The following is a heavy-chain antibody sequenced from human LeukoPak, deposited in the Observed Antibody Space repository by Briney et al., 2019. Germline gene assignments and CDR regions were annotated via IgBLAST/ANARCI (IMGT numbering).Heavy chain of an antibody. J-gene: IGHJ4*02. V-gene: IGHV3-30-3*01. D-gene: IGHD2-2*01. CDR3: ARDLPVPHQLLSH. CDR1: GFTFSSYA. CDR2: ISYDGSNK. Sequence: GGSLRLSCAASGFTFSSYAMHWVRQAPGKGLEWVAVISYDGSNKYYADSVKGRFTISRDNSKNTLYLQMNSLRAEDTAVYYCARDLPVPHQLLSHWGQGTLVTVSS.